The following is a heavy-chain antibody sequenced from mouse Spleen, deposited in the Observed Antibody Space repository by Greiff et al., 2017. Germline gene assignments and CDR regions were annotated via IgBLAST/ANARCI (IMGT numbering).Heavy chain of an antibody. Sequence: QVQLKQPGAELVRPGTSVKLSCKASGYTFTSYWMHWVKQRPGQGLEWIGVIDPSDSYTNYNQKFKGKATLTVDTSSSTAYMQLSSLTSEDSAVYYCASWASWFAYWGQGTLVTVSA. J-gene: IGHJ3*01. CDR2: IDPSDSYT. CDR1: GYTFTSYW. CDR3: ASWASWFAY. D-gene: IGHD4-1*01. V-gene: IGHV1-59*01.